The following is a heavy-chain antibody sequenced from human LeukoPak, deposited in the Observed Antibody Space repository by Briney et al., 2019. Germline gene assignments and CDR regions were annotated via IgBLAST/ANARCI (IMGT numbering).Heavy chain of an antibody. J-gene: IGHJ3*02. D-gene: IGHD1-26*01. Sequence: SETLSLTCTVSGGSISSSSYYWGWIRQPPGKGLEWIGSIYYSGSTYYNPSLKSRVTISVDTSKNQFSLKLSSVTAADTAVYYCAAGEWELLGAFDIWGQGTMVTVSS. CDR1: GGSISSSSYY. V-gene: IGHV4-39*01. CDR2: IYYSGST. CDR3: AAGEWELLGAFDI.